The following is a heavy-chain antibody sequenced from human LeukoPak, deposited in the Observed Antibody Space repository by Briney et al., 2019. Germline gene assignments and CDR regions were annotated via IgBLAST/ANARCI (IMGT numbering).Heavy chain of an antibody. J-gene: IGHJ3*02. V-gene: IGHV4-34*01. D-gene: IGHD4-17*01. CDR2: INHSGST. CDR1: GGSFSGYY. CDR3: ARVRDYDAFDI. Sequence: SETLSLTCAVYGGSFSGYYWSWIRQPPGKGLEWIGEINHSGSTNYNPSLKSRVTISVDTSKNQFSLKLSSVTAADTAVYYCARVRDYDAFDIWAKGQWSPSLQ.